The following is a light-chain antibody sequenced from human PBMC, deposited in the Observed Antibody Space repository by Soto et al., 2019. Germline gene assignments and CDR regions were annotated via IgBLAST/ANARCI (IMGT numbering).Light chain of an antibody. V-gene: IGKV3-11*01. CDR1: QSVGSY. CDR3: QQRGNWPVT. J-gene: IGKJ1*01. CDR2: DAS. Sequence: EIVLTQSPATLSLSPGERATLSCRASQSVGSYFAWYQQKPGQAPRLLIYDASNRATGIPARFSGSGSGTDFTLTISRLEHDDFAVFYCQQRGNWPVTFGQGTRVDIK.